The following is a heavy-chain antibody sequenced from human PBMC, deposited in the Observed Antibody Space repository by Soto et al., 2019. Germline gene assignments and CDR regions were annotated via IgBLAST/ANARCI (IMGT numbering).Heavy chain of an antibody. CDR2: INHSGST. J-gene: IGHJ5*02. V-gene: IGHV4-34*01. CDR1: GGSFSGYY. Sequence: PSETLSLTCAVYGGSFSGYYWSWIRQPPGKGLEWIGEINHSGSTNYNPSLKSRVTISVDTSKNQFSLKLSSVTAADTAVYYCARDRSYGGNWWFDPWGQGTLVTVS. D-gene: IGHD2-15*01. CDR3: ARDRSYGGNWWFDP.